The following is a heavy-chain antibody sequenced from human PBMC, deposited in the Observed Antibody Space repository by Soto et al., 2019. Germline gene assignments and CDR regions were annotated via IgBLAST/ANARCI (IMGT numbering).Heavy chain of an antibody. CDR2: ISYDGSNK. J-gene: IGHJ3*02. V-gene: IGHV3-30*18. CDR1: GFTFSSYG. D-gene: IGHD2-15*01. CDR3: AKESGGHCSGGSWYFDAFDI. Sequence: QVQLVESGGGVVQPGRSLRLSCAASGFTFSSYGMHWVRQAPGKGLEWVAVISYDGSNKYYADSVKGRFTISRDNSKNTLYLQMNSLRAEDTAVYYCAKESGGHCSGGSWYFDAFDIWGQGTMVTVSS.